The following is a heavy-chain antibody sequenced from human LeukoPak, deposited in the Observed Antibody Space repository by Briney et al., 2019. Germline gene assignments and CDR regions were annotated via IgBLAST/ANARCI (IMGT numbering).Heavy chain of an antibody. D-gene: IGHD1-26*01. CDR1: GFTFNSYT. V-gene: IGHV3-21*01. Sequence: PGGSLRLSCAASGFTFNSYTMYWVRQAPGKGLEWVLSISSSSSHMFYADSVKGRFSISRDNAKNSLYLQMNSVRAEDTAVYYCVRDSGSSYGYYFLHWGQGTLVTVSS. CDR2: ISSSSSHM. CDR3: VRDSGSSYGYYFLH. J-gene: IGHJ1*01.